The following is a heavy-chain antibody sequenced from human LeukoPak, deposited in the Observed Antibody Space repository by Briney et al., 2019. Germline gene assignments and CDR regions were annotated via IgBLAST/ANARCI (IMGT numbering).Heavy chain of an antibody. J-gene: IGHJ6*03. CDR1: GGSISSGNYY. Sequence: SETLSLTCTVPGGSISSGNYYWSWIRQPAGKGLEWIGRIYTSGSTNYNPSLKSRVTISVDTSKNQFSLKLSSVTAADTAVYYCARQVVVAATPTYFYYYMDVWGKGTTVTISS. CDR2: IYTSGST. CDR3: ARQVVVAATPTYFYYYMDV. V-gene: IGHV4-61*02. D-gene: IGHD2-15*01.